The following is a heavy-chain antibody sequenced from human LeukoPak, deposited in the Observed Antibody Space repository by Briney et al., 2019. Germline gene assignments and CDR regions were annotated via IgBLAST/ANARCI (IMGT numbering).Heavy chain of an antibody. J-gene: IGHJ4*02. Sequence: GGSLRLSCVASGFTFSSYEMNWVRQAPGKGLEWVSYISSSGNTIYYADSVKGRFTISRDNAKNSLYLQMNSLRAEDTAVYYCARASYDILTGYYKDWGQGTLVTVSS. CDR1: GFTFSSYE. CDR2: ISSSGNTI. D-gene: IGHD3-9*01. CDR3: ARASYDILTGYYKD. V-gene: IGHV3-48*03.